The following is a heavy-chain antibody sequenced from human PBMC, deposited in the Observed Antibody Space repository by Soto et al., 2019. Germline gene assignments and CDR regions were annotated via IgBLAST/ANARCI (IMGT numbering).Heavy chain of an antibody. V-gene: IGHV1-8*01. CDR2: MNPNSGNT. CDR1: GYTFTSYD. CDR3: AKEKYSSGWYDY. D-gene: IGHD6-19*01. Sequence: GASVKVSCKAPGYTFTSYDINWVRQATGQGLEWMGWMNPNSGNTGYAQKFQGRVTMARNTSISTAYMELSSLRSEDTAVYYCAKEKYSSGWYDYWGQGTLVTVSS. J-gene: IGHJ4*02.